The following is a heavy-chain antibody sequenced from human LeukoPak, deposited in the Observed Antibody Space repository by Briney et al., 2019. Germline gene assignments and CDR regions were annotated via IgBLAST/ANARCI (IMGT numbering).Heavy chain of an antibody. V-gene: IGHV3-33*01. CDR2: IWYDGSNQ. CDR3: ARDGYSSSSGLAY. Sequence: GRSLRLSCAASGFTFTNFALHWVRQAPGKGLEWVAVIWYDGSNQYYADSVKGRFTISRDNSKNTLYLQMDSLRAEDTAVYYCARDGYSSSSGLAYWGQGTPVTVSS. J-gene: IGHJ4*02. D-gene: IGHD6-6*01. CDR1: GFTFTNFA.